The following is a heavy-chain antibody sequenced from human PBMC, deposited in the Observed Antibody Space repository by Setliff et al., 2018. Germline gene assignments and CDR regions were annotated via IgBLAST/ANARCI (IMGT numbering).Heavy chain of an antibody. V-gene: IGHV4-4*08. D-gene: IGHD1-1*01. CDR1: GGSISSYY. Sequence: PSETLSLTCTVSGGSISSYYWSWIRQPPGKGLEWIGYIYTRGSTNYNPSLRSRVTISVDTSKKQYSLNLSSVPAADTAVYYCARGGGRFRQLGAPGVHTFDIWGQGTMVTVSS. J-gene: IGHJ3*02. CDR2: IYTRGST. CDR3: ARGGGRFRQLGAPGVHTFDI.